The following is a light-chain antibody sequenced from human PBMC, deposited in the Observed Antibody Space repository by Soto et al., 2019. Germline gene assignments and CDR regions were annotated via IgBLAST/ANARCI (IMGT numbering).Light chain of an antibody. CDR2: DAA. Sequence: DIQLTQSPSFLSASVGDRVTITCRASQGMSSYLAWYQQKPGEAPKLLIYDAATLQSGVPSRFSGSGSGTEFTLTISSLQPEDFATYYCQQVNSYPLTFGGGTKVEIK. J-gene: IGKJ4*01. CDR1: QGMSSY. V-gene: IGKV1-9*01. CDR3: QQVNSYPLT.